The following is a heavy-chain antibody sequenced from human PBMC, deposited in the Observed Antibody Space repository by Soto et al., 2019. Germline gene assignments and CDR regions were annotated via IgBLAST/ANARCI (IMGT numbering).Heavy chain of an antibody. Sequence: ASVKVSCKTSGGTFSSSAFSWVRQAPGQGLDWMGGIIPIFGSPRYAQKFQGRVTITADDSTSAAYMELSSLRSEDTAVYYCARGTHQLAPTYFDSWGQGTLVTVSS. CDR2: IIPIFGSP. CDR3: ARGTHQLAPTYFDS. V-gene: IGHV1-69*13. J-gene: IGHJ4*02. D-gene: IGHD1-1*01. CDR1: GGTFSSSA.